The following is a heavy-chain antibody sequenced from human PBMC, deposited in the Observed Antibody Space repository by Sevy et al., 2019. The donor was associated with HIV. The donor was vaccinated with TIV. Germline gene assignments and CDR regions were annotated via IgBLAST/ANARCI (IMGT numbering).Heavy chain of an antibody. CDR2: IKEDGSEK. V-gene: IGHV3-7*01. D-gene: IGHD1-26*01. CDR3: ARGGKYPGY. Sequence: GGSLRLSCAASGFIFSTYWMSWVHQAPGKGLEWVANIKEDGSEKCYVVSVKGRFTISRDNAKNSLYLQMSSLRAEDTAVYYCARGGKYPGYWGQGTLVTVSS. J-gene: IGHJ4*02. CDR1: GFIFSTYW.